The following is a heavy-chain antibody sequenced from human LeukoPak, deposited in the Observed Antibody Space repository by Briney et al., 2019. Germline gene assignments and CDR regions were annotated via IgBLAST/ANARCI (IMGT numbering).Heavy chain of an antibody. V-gene: IGHV3-21*01. D-gene: IGHD5-12*01. Sequence: GASLRLSCAASGFTFSSYSMNWVRQAPGKGLEWVSSISSSSSYIYYADSVKGRFTISRDNAKNSLYLQMNSLRAEDTAVYYCARDRGYNGPAEDYWGRGTLVSVSS. CDR2: ISSSSSYI. CDR3: ARDRGYNGPAEDY. CDR1: GFTFSSYS. J-gene: IGHJ4*02.